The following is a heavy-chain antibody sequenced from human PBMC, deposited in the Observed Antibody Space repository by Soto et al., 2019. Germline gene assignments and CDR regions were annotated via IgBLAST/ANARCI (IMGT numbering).Heavy chain of an antibody. V-gene: IGHV3-30*18. CDR1: GFTFSSYG. D-gene: IGHD3-3*01. J-gene: IGHJ4*02. Sequence: QVQLVESGGGVVQPGRSLRLSCAASGFTFSSYGMHWVRQAPGKGLEWVAVISYDGSNKYYADSVKGRFTISRDNSKNTLYLQMNSLRAEDTAVYYCAKDKMSGGYDFLGGLFDYWGQGTLVTVSS. CDR3: AKDKMSGGYDFLGGLFDY. CDR2: ISYDGSNK.